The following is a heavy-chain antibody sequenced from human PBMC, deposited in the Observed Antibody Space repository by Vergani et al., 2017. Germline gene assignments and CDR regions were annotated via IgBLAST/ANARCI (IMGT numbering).Heavy chain of an antibody. CDR2: IYYSGGT. D-gene: IGHD3-10*01. V-gene: IGHV4-31*01. J-gene: IGHJ4*02. Sequence: QVQLQESGPGLVKPSQTLSLTCTVSGGSISSGGYYWSWIRQHPGKGLEWIGYIYYSGGTYYNPSLKSLVTISVDTSKNQFSLKLSSVTAADTAVYYCARTTYYYGSGSYYPEPYFDYWGQGTLVTVSS. CDR3: ARTTYYYGSGSYYPEPYFDY. CDR1: GGSISSGGYY.